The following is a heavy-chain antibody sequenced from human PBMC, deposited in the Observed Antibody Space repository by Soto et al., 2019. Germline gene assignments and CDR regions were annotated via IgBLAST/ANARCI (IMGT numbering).Heavy chain of an antibody. J-gene: IGHJ6*02. CDR2: ISAYNGNT. CDR3: AREGDSSGIYYCYYYGMDV. Sequence: ASVKVSCKASGYTFTSYGISWVRQAPGQGLEWMGWISAYNGNTNYAQKLQGRVTMTTDTSTSTAYMELRSLRSDDTAVYYCAREGDSSGIYYCYYYGMDVWGQGTTVTVSS. V-gene: IGHV1-18*01. CDR1: GYTFTSYG. D-gene: IGHD3-22*01.